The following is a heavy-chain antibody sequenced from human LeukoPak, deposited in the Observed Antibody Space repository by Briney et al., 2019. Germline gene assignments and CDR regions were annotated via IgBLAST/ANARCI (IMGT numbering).Heavy chain of an antibody. J-gene: IGHJ3*02. Sequence: GGSLRLSCAASGFTFISYAMHWVRQAPGKGLEWVSAISGSGGSTYYADSVKGRFTISRDNSKNTLYLQMNSLRAEDAAVYYCAKDQEGWIQQWGNAFDIWGQGTMVTVSS. CDR1: GFTFISYA. D-gene: IGHD5-18*01. CDR3: AKDQEGWIQQWGNAFDI. CDR2: ISGSGGST. V-gene: IGHV3-23*01.